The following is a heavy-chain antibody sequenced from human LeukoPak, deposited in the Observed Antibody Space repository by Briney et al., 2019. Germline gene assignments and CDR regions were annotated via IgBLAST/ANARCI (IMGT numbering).Heavy chain of an antibody. V-gene: IGHV3-23*01. Sequence: GGSLRLSCAASGFTFSSYAMSWVRQAPGKGLEWVSAISGSGGSTYYADSVKGRFTISRDSSKNTVYLQMNSLRVEDTAIYYCAKDIAAAGDYWGQGTLVTVSS. CDR2: ISGSGGST. CDR3: AKDIAAAGDY. CDR1: GFTFSSYA. J-gene: IGHJ4*02. D-gene: IGHD6-13*01.